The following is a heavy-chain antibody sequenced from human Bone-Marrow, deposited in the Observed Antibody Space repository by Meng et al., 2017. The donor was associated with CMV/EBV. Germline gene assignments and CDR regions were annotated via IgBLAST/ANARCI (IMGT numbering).Heavy chain of an antibody. V-gene: IGHV3-30*03. J-gene: IGHJ4*02. Sequence: GESLKISCTASGFTFSDYWMHWVRQAPGKGLEWVAVISYDGSNKYYADSVKGRFTISRDNSKNTLYLQMNSLRAEDTAVYYCASISSSIAVDYWGQGTLVTVSS. CDR2: ISYDGSNK. CDR3: ASISSSIAVDY. CDR1: GFTFSDYW. D-gene: IGHD6-6*01.